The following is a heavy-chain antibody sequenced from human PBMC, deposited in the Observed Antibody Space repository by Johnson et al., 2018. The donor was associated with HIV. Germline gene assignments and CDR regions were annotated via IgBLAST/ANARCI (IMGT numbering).Heavy chain of an antibody. V-gene: IGHV3-30*04. CDR1: GFTLSSYA. CDR2: ISYDGSNK. CDR3: VRGARWWELLRGSAFDI. D-gene: IGHD1-26*01. Sequence: VQLVESGGGVVQPGRSLRLSCVASGFTLSSYAIHWVRQAPGKGLEWVAVISYDGSNKYHADSVKGRFTISRDNAKNSLYLQMNSLRAEDTAVYYCVRGARWWELLRGSAFDIWGQGTMVTVSS. J-gene: IGHJ3*02.